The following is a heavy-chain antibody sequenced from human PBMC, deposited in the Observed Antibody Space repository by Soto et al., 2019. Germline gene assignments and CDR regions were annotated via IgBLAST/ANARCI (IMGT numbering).Heavy chain of an antibody. J-gene: IGHJ5*02. CDR1: GYTFTSYD. Sequence: QVQLVQSGAEVKKPGASVKVSCKASGYTFTSYDINWVRQATGQGLEWMGWMNPNSGNTGYAQKFQGRVTMTRNTSISTAYMELSSLRSEDTAVYYCARGPWVVVVAAKVNWFDPWGQGTLVTVSS. V-gene: IGHV1-8*01. CDR3: ARGPWVVVVAAKVNWFDP. D-gene: IGHD2-15*01. CDR2: MNPNSGNT.